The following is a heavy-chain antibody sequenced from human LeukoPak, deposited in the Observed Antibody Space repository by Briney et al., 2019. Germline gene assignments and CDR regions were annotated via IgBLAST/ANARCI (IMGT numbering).Heavy chain of an antibody. CDR3: ARASSRYCSSTSCYGCDY. D-gene: IGHD2-2*01. Sequence: GGSLRLSCAASGFTFSSYAMHWVRQAPGKGLEWVAVISYDGSNKYYADSVKGRFTISRDNSKNTLYLQMNSLRAEDTAAYYCARASSRYCSSTSCYGCDYWGQGTLVTVSS. CDR2: ISYDGSNK. J-gene: IGHJ4*02. V-gene: IGHV3-30*04. CDR1: GFTFSSYA.